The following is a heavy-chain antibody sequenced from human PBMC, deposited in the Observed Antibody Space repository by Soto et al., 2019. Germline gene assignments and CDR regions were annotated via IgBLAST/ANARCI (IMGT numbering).Heavy chain of an antibody. CDR2: ISDSGTP. D-gene: IGHD3-16*02. CDR1: GGSIDDYY. J-gene: IGHJ5*02. Sequence: SETLSLTCSVFGGSIDDYYWSRARQAPGKGMEWIGHISDSGTPNFTPALESRVTISVDRSRTLFSLKLRSVTAADTAVYDCARDRWTARANWFDPWGPGTLVTVSS. CDR3: ARDRWTARANWFDP. V-gene: IGHV4-59*01.